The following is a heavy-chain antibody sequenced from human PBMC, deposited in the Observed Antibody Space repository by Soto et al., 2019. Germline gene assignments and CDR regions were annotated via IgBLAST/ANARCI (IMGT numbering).Heavy chain of an antibody. J-gene: IGHJ4*02. CDR1: GFTFSSYG. Sequence: GGSLRLSCAASGFTFSSYGMHWVRQAPGKGLEWVAVISYDGSNKYYADSVKGRFTISRDNSKNTLYLQMNSLRAEDTAVYYCAKDLYRASVTSLNFDYWGQGTLVTVSS. CDR3: AKDLYRASVTSLNFDY. V-gene: IGHV3-30*18. CDR2: ISYDGSNK. D-gene: IGHD1-26*01.